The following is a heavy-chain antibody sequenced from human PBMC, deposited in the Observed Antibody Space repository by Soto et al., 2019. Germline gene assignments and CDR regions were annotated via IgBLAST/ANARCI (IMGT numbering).Heavy chain of an antibody. CDR2: IIPIFGTA. V-gene: IGHV1-69*06. CDR3: ARYSPAPGAPYDI. Sequence: ASVKVSCKASGGTFSSYAISWVRQAPGQGLEWMGGIIPIFGTANYAQKFQGRVTITADKSTSTAYMELSSLRSEDTAVYYCARYSPAPGAPYDIWSQGTMDTVS. D-gene: IGHD1-26*01. CDR1: GGTFSSYA. J-gene: IGHJ3*02.